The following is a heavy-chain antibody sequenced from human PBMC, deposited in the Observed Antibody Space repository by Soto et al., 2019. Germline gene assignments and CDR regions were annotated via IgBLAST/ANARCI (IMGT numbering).Heavy chain of an antibody. Sequence: SETLSLTCTVSGGSIISGGYYWIWIRQHPGKGLEWIGYIYYSGSTYYNPSLKSRVTISGDTSKNQFSLKLSSVTAADTAVYYCARTYNSSLANWFDPWGQGTLVTVSS. J-gene: IGHJ5*02. CDR3: ARTYNSSLANWFDP. CDR1: GGSIISGGYY. CDR2: IYYSGST. D-gene: IGHD6-6*01. V-gene: IGHV4-31*03.